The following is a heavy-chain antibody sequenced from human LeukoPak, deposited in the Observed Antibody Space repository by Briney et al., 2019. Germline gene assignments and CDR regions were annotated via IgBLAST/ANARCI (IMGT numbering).Heavy chain of an antibody. CDR1: GFTFSSYA. J-gene: IGHJ6*02. CDR2: ISGGGGST. D-gene: IGHD5-12*01. V-gene: IGHV3-23*01. CDR3: AKSGPTRGYYYYYGMDV. Sequence: GGSLRFSCAASGFTFSSYAMSWVRQAPGKGLEWVSAISGGGGSTYYADSVKGRFTISRDNSKNTLYLQMNSLRAEDTAVYYCAKSGPTRGYYYYYGMDVWGQGTTVTVSS.